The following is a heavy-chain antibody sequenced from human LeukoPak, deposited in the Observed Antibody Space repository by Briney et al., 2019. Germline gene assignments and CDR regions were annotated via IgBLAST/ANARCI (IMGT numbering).Heavy chain of an antibody. D-gene: IGHD3-10*01. CDR1: GGSISSYY. J-gene: IGHJ4*02. V-gene: IGHV4-4*07. Sequence: SETLSLTCTVSGGSISSYYWSWIRQPAGKGLEWLGRIYTSGSTNYNPSLKSRVTMSVDTSKNQFSLKLSSVTAADTAVYYCARDLPYGSGSYPDYWGQGTLVTVSS. CDR3: ARDLPYGSGSYPDY. CDR2: IYTSGST.